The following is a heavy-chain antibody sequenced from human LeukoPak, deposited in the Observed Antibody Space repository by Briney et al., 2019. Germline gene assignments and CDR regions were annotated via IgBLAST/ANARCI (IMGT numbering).Heavy chain of an antibody. CDR1: GFTFSSYA. Sequence: GGSLRLFCAASGFTFSSYAMSWVRQAPGKGLEWVSSISSSSSYIYYADSVKGRFTISRDNAKNSLYLQMNSLRAEDTAVYYCARGSYDSWGWSQGTLVTVSS. CDR2: ISSSSSYI. D-gene: IGHD3-3*01. V-gene: IGHV3-21*01. CDR3: ARGSYDSWG. J-gene: IGHJ4*02.